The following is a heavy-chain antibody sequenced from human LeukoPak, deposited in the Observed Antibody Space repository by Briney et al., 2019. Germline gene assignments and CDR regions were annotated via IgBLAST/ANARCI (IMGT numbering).Heavy chain of an antibody. Sequence: ASVKVSCKASGYTFTGYYMHWVRQAPGQGLEWMGWINPNSGGTNYAQKFQGRVTMTRDTSISTAYMELSRLRSDDTAVHYCARDRRDGYNPYYFDYWGQGTLVTVSS. J-gene: IGHJ4*02. CDR1: GYTFTGYY. D-gene: IGHD5-24*01. CDR2: INPNSGGT. CDR3: ARDRRDGYNPYYFDY. V-gene: IGHV1-2*02.